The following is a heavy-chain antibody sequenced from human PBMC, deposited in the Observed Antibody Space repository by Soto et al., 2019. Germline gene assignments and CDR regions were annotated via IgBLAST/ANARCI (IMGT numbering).Heavy chain of an antibody. CDR3: ARELSYIAVAGTGFDI. CDR2: INPSGGST. D-gene: IGHD6-19*01. J-gene: IGHJ3*02. V-gene: IGHV1-46*03. CDR1: GYTFTSYY. Sequence: ASVKVSCKASGYTFTSYYMHWVRQAPGQGLEWMGIINPSGGSTSYAQKFQGRVTMTRDTSTSTVYMELSSLRSEDTAVYYCARELSYIAVAGTGFDIWGQGTLVTVS.